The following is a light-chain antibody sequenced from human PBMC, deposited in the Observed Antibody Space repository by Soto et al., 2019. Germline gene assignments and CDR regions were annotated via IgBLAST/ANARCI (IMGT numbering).Light chain of an antibody. CDR1: QSVGNNF. CDR2: DAS. CDR3: HQYGTSPQT. J-gene: IGKJ1*01. V-gene: IGKV3-20*01. Sequence: EIVLTQSPYTLSFSPWERASLSCRASQSVGNNFLAWYQQKPGQAPTLLIYDASSRASGLPDRFSGSGSETDFTLTVSRLELEDFAVYFCHQYGTSPQTFGQGTKVDIK.